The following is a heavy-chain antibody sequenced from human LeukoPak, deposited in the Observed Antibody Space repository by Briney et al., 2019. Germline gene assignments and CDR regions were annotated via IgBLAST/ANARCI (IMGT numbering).Heavy chain of an antibody. CDR2: MNPNTGNA. CDR3: ARGGGITIAY. J-gene: IGHJ4*02. Sequence: ASVKVSCKASGYTFTSHDISWVRQATGQGLEWMGWMNPNTGNAGYGPKFQGRVTMTRNTSVSTAYMELRSLRSDDTAVYYCARGGGITIAYWGQGTLVTVSS. D-gene: IGHD3-16*01. CDR1: GYTFTSHD. V-gene: IGHV1-8*01.